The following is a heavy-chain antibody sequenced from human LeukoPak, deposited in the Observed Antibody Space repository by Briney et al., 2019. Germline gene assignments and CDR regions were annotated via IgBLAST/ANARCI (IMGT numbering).Heavy chain of an antibody. V-gene: IGHV3-23*01. Sequence: GGSLRLSCAASGFTFSSYAMSWVRQAPGKGLEWVSTISDSGSSTYYTDSVKGRFTFSRDNSKNTLHLQMNSLRAEDAAVYYCTKDHGFYSSGWHPLFDHWGQGTLVTVTP. D-gene: IGHD6-19*01. CDR1: GFTFSSYA. CDR3: TKDHGFYSSGWHPLFDH. CDR2: ISDSGSST. J-gene: IGHJ4*02.